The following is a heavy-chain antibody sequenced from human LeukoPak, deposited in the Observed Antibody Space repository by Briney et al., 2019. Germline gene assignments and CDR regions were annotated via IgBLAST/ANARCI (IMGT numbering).Heavy chain of an antibody. CDR2: INHSGST. CDR1: GGSFSGYY. Sequence: SETLSLTYAVYGGSFSGYYWSWIRQPPGKGLEWSGEINHSGSTNYNPSLKSRVTISVDTSKNQFSLKLSSVTAADTAVYYCARVSSTRGFDYSGQGTLVTVSS. V-gene: IGHV4-34*01. J-gene: IGHJ4*02. CDR3: ARVSSTRGFDY. D-gene: IGHD2-2*01.